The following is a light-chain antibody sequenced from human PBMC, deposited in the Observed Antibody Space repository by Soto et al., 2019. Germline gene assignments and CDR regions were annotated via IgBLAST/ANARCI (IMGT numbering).Light chain of an antibody. Sequence: DIQMPQSPSTLSASVGDRAPITCRASQSISGWLAWYQQKPGKAPKLLIYDASSLESGVPSRFSGSGSGTDFTLTISSLQPEDFATYYCQQFNNYPGTFGQGTKVDIK. V-gene: IGKV1-5*01. CDR2: DAS. CDR3: QQFNNYPGT. CDR1: QSISGW. J-gene: IGKJ1*01.